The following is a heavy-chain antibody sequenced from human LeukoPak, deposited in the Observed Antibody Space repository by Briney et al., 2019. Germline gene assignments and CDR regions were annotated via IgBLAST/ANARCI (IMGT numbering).Heavy chain of an antibody. CDR3: ARQRGSGCLDY. CDR2: ISWNSVYI. Sequence: PGGSLRLSCAASGFTFNHYAIHWVRQVPGKGLEWVSGISWNSVYIGYVDSVKGRFTISRDNAKNSLSLQMNSLRAEDTAVYYCARQRGSGCLDYWGQGTLVTVSS. D-gene: IGHD6-19*01. V-gene: IGHV3-9*01. CDR1: GFTFNHYA. J-gene: IGHJ4*02.